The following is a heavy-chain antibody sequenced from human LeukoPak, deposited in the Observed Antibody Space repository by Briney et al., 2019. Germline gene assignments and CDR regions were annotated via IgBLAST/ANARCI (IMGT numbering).Heavy chain of an antibody. CDR2: IKQDGSEK. V-gene: IGHV3-7*01. CDR1: GFTFSSYW. Sequence: GSLRLSCGASGFTFSSYWVSWVRQAPGKGLEWVANIKQDGSEKYYVDSVKGRFTISRDNAKNSLYLQMNSLRAEDTAVYYCARDHGFWSSSGSYEDYWGQGTLVTVSS. J-gene: IGHJ4*02. D-gene: IGHD3-3*01. CDR3: ARDHGFWSSSGSYEDY.